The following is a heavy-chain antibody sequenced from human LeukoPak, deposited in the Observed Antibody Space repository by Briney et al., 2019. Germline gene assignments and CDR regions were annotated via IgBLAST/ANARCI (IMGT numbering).Heavy chain of an antibody. V-gene: IGHV3-23*01. CDR3: AKWPKSSRDNWFDP. CDR2: ISGSGGST. D-gene: IGHD5/OR15-5a*01. CDR1: GFTLSSYA. J-gene: IGHJ5*02. Sequence: GGSLRLSCAASGFTLSSYAMGWVRQAPGKGLEWVSAISGSGGSTYYADSVKGRFTISRDNSKNTLYLQMNSLRAEDTAVYYCAKWPKSSRDNWFDPWGQGTLVTVSS.